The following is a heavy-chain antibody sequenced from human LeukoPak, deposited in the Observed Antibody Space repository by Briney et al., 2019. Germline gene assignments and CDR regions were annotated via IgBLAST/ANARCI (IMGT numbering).Heavy chain of an antibody. CDR3: AMGSITMVRGVMGG. CDR2: ISSSGSTI. Sequence: GGSLRLSCAASGFTFSDYYMSWIHQAPGKGLEWVSYISSSGSTIYYADSVEGRFTISRDNAKNSLYLQMNSLRAEDTAVYYCAMGSITMVRGVMGGWGQGTLVTVSS. J-gene: IGHJ4*02. D-gene: IGHD3-10*01. V-gene: IGHV3-11*01. CDR1: GFTFSDYY.